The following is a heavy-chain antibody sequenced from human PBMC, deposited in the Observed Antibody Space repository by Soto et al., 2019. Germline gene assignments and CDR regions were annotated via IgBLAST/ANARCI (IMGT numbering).Heavy chain of an antibody. CDR2: IIPIFGTA. J-gene: IGHJ3*02. Sequence: QVQLVQSGAEVKKPGSSVKVSCKASGGTFSSSAINWVRQAPGQGPEWMGGIIPIFGTADYTKKFQGRVTITADESTSTAYKGLSRLRSEDTAVYYCARGHEYGGNSDALDIWGQGTMVTVSS. CDR1: GGTFSSSA. V-gene: IGHV1-69*12. CDR3: ARGHEYGGNSDALDI. D-gene: IGHD4-17*01.